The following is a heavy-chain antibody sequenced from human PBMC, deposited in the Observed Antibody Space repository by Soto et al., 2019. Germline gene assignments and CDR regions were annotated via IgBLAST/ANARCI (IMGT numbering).Heavy chain of an antibody. V-gene: IGHV3-74*01. CDR2: INSDGSST. D-gene: IGHD3-3*01. Sequence: GGSLRLSCAASGFTFSSYWMHWVRQAPGKGLVWVSRINSDGSSTSYADSVKGRFTISRDNAKNTLYLQMNSLRAEDTPVHYCARDHYDFWSGYLPRGGMDVWGQGTTVTVSS. CDR3: ARDHYDFWSGYLPRGGMDV. J-gene: IGHJ6*02. CDR1: GFTFSSYW.